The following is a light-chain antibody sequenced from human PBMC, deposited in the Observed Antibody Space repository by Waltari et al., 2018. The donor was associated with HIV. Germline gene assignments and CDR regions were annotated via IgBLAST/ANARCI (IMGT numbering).Light chain of an antibody. J-gene: IGKJ2*01. CDR1: QGIHNF. CDR3: QQSYSTPPT. V-gene: IGKV1-39*01. CDR2: AAS. Sequence: DIQLTQSPSFLSTSLGDRVTITCRASQGIHNFLAWFQQKPGKAPKLLIYAASSLQSGVPSRFSGSGSGTDFTLTISSLQPEDFATYYCQQSYSTPPTFGQGTKLEIK.